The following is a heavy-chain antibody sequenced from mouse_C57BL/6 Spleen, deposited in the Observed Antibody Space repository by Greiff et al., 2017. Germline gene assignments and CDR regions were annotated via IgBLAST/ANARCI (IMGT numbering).Heavy chain of an antibody. CDR3: ARPYDYDVDYFDY. CDR1: GYAFSSYW. J-gene: IGHJ2*01. D-gene: IGHD2-4*01. CDR2: IYPGDGDT. Sequence: VQLQQSGAELVKPGASVKISCKASGYAFSSYWMNWVKQRPGKGLEWIGQIYPGDGDTNYNGKFKGKATLTADKSSSISYMQLSSLTSEDSAVYFCARPYDYDVDYFDYWGQGTTLTVSS. V-gene: IGHV1-80*01.